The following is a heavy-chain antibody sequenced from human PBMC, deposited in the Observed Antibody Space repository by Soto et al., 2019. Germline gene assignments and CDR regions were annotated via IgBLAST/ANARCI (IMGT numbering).Heavy chain of an antibody. J-gene: IGHJ4*02. CDR1: GFTVSSNY. CDR3: ARSSYGDYNLFDY. Sequence: GGSLRLSCAASGFTVSSNYMSWVRQAPGKGLEWVSVIYSGGSTYYADSVKGRFTISRDNSKNTLYLQMNSLRAEDTAVYYCARSSYGDYNLFDYWGQGTLVTVSS. CDR2: IYSGGST. D-gene: IGHD4-17*01. V-gene: IGHV3-53*01.